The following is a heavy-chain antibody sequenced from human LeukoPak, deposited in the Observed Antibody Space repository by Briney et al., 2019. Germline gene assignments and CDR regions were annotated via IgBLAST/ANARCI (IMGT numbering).Heavy chain of an antibody. D-gene: IGHD3-22*01. CDR1: GFTFSSYW. CDR2: INSDGSST. J-gene: IGHJ4*02. V-gene: IGHV3-74*01. CDR3: ASAYYSDTRGFDY. Sequence: GGSLRLSCAASGFTFSSYWMHWVRQAPGKGLVWVSRINSDGSSTSYADSVKGRFTISRDNDKNTLYLQMNSLRAEDTAVYYCASAYYSDTRGFDYWGQGTLVTVSS.